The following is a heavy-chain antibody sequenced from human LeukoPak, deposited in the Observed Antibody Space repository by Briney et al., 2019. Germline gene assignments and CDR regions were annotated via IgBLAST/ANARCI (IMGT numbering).Heavy chain of an antibody. CDR2: IRYDAINK. CDR1: GFTFSTYG. CDR3: ARGLAAAYH. D-gene: IGHD6-13*01. Sequence: GGSLRLSSAASGFTFSTYGMHWVRQAPGKGLEWVAFIRYDAINKYYADSVKGRFTISRGNSRNTLYLQMNSLRAEDTAVYYCARGLAAAYHWGQGTLVTVSS. V-gene: IGHV3-30*02. J-gene: IGHJ5*02.